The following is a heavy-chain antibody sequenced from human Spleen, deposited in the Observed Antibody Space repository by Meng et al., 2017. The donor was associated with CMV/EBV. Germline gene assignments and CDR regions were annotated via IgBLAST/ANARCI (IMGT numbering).Heavy chain of an antibody. CDR1: GFRFENYG. V-gene: IGHV3-30*02. D-gene: IGHD3-3*01. Sequence: QVSLVESGGVVVQPWESLRFSCVGSGFRFENYGMHWVRQVPGKGLEWVAFIRDDGSHKYYADSVKGRFTISRDNSKNTLYLQMNSLRPEDTSFYHCAKDFWGGTWDTWGQGTLVTVSS. J-gene: IGHJ5*02. CDR2: IRDDGSHK. CDR3: AKDFWGGTWDT.